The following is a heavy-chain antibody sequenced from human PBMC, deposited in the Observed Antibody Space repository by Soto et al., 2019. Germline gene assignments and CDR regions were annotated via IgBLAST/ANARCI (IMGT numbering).Heavy chain of an antibody. D-gene: IGHD2-2*01. CDR1: GFTFSSYA. V-gene: IGHV3-30-3*01. Sequence: PGGSLRLSCAASGFTFSSYAMHWVRQAPGKGLEWVAVISYDGSNKYYADSVKGRFTISRDNSKNTLYLQMNSLRAEDTAVYYCARAFVVVPAAITAAFDIWGQGTMVTVSS. CDR3: ARAFVVVPAAITAAFDI. CDR2: ISYDGSNK. J-gene: IGHJ3*02.